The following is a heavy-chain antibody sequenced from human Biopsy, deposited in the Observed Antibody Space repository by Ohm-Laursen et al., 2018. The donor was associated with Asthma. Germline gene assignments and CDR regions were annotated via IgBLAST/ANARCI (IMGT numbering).Heavy chain of an antibody. J-gene: IGHJ6*02. CDR2: ISWNSGRI. CDR1: GFRFQDHS. D-gene: IGHD3/OR15-3a*01. V-gene: IGHV3-9*01. CDR3: VKDRADDFWTGPHIMEL. Sequence: SLRLSCAASGFRFQDHSMHWVRQPPGKGLEWVSGISWNSGRIDYGESVRGRFTISRANAKNSLYLQMTRLTLEDTALYYCVKDRADDFWTGPHIMELWGQGTTVTVSS.